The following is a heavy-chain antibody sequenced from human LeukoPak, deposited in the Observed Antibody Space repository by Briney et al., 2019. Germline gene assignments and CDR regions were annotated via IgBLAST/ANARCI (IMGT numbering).Heavy chain of an antibody. J-gene: IGHJ4*02. D-gene: IGHD6-13*01. CDR2: INPNSGGT. V-gene: IGHV1-2*02. CDR1: GYTFTGCY. CDR3: ARDMYSSSWYILDY. Sequence: ASVKVSCKASGYTFTGCYMHWVRQAPGQGLEWMGWINPNSGGTNYAQKFQGRVTMTRDTSISTAYMELSRLRSDDTAVYYCARDMYSSSWYILDYWGQGTLVTVSS.